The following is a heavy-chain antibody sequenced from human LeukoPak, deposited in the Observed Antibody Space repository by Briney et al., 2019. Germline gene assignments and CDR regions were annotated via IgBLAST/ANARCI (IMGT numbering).Heavy chain of an antibody. CDR3: ATYYYGSGSASWFDP. D-gene: IGHD3-10*01. Sequence: KSSETLSLTCTVSGGSISSSSYYWGWIRQPPGKGLEWIGSIYYSGSTYYNPSLKSRVTISVDTSKNQFSLKLSSVTAADTAVYYCATYYYGSGSASWFDPWGQGTLVTVSS. J-gene: IGHJ5*02. V-gene: IGHV4-39*07. CDR2: IYYSGST. CDR1: GGSISSSSYY.